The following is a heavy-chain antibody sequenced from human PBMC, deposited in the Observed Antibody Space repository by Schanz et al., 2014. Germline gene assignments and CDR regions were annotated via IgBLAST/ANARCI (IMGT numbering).Heavy chain of an antibody. V-gene: IGHV3-11*01. CDR2: ISRDGTTS. CDR3: AKRCSSTSCSHGAFDI. CDR1: GFIFNDYY. Sequence: QVQLVESGGGLVKPGGSLRLSCAASGFIFNDYYMNWIRQAPGKGLEWLSYISRDGTTSYYADSVKGRFTISRDNSKNTLYLQMNSLRDEDMAMYYCAKRCSSTSCSHGAFDIWGQGTMVTVSS. J-gene: IGHJ3*02. D-gene: IGHD2-2*01.